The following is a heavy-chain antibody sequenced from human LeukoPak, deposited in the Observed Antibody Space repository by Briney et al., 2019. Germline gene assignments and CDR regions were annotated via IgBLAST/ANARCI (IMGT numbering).Heavy chain of an antibody. CDR3: APHEGSGQNKSFDY. CDR2: INHSGST. J-gene: IGHJ4*02. V-gene: IGHV4-34*01. CDR1: GGSFSGYY. D-gene: IGHD3-3*01. Sequence: PSETLSLTCAVYGGSFSGYYWSWIRQPPGKGLEWIGEINHSGSTNYNPSLKSRVTISVDTSKNQFSLKLSSVTAADTAVYYCAPHEGSGQNKSFDYWGQGTLVTVSS.